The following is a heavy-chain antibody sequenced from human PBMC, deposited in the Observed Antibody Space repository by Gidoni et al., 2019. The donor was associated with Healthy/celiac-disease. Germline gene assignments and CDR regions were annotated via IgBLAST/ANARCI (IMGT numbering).Heavy chain of an antibody. CDR1: GYTFTVYY. V-gene: IGHV1-2*04. D-gene: IGHD3-3*01. J-gene: IGHJ6*02. CDR3: ARDQGDYDFWSGYGMDV. Sequence: QVQLVQSGAEVKKPGASVTVSCKASGYTFTVYYMHWVRQAPGQGLEWMGWINTNSGGTNYAQKFQGWVTMTRDTSISTAYMELSRLRSDDTAVYYCARDQGDYDFWSGYGMDVWGQGTTVTVSS. CDR2: INTNSGGT.